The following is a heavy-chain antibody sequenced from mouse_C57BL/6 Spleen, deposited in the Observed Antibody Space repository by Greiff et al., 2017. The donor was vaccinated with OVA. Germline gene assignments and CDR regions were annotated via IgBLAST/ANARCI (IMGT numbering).Heavy chain of an antibody. D-gene: IGHD4-1*01. CDR2: ISDGVSYT. CDR1: GFTFSSYA. J-gene: IGHJ2*01. CDR3: ARETVKEGYFDY. Sequence: EVQVVESGGGLVKPGGSLKLSCAASGFTFSSYAMSWVRQTPEKRLEWVATISDGVSYTYYPDNVKGRFTISRDNAKNNLYLQMSHLKSEDTAMYYCARETVKEGYFDYWGQGTTLTVSS. V-gene: IGHV5-4*01.